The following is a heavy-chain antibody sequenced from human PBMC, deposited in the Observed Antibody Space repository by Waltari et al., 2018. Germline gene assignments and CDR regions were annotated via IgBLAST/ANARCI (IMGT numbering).Heavy chain of an antibody. CDR2: IYVGDSET. CDR1: GAKFSTYW. D-gene: IGHD3-16*02. V-gene: IGHV5-51*03. Sequence: EVRLVQSGAEVKKPGESLKISCKGSGAKFSTYWIGWVRQMRGKGREWMGIIYVGDSETRYSPSFRGQVTMSADKSITTAYLQWSSLKASDTAMYYCARREHDYDYVGGSYRRVIDTFDIWGQGTRVTVSS. CDR3: ARREHDYDYVGGSYRRVIDTFDI. J-gene: IGHJ3*02.